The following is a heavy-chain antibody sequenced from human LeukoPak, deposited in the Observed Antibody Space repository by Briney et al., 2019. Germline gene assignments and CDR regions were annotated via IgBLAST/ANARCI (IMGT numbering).Heavy chain of an antibody. Sequence: GASVKVSCKASGYTFTGYYMHWVRQAPGQGLEWMGWINPNSGGTNYAQKFQGRVTMTRDTSISTAYMELSRLRSDDTAVYYCARESPDLDYSCDYWGQGTLVPVSS. V-gene: IGHV1-2*02. J-gene: IGHJ4*02. CDR3: ARESPDLDYSCDY. CDR1: GYTFTGYY. D-gene: IGHD4-11*01. CDR2: INPNSGGT.